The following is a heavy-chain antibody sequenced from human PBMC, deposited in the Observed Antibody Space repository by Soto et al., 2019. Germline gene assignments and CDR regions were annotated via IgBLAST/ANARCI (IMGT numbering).Heavy chain of an antibody. J-gene: IGHJ3*02. V-gene: IGHV3-15*07. CDR2: IKSKTDGGTT. CDR3: AKQGLGGSGWYFYAFDI. D-gene: IGHD6-19*01. Sequence: GGSLRLSCAASGIAFSSYGMHWVRQAPGRGLEWVGRIKSKTDGGTTDYAAPVKGRFTISRDDSKNTLYLQMNSLRAEDTAVYYCAKQGLGGSGWYFYAFDIWGQGTMVTVSS. CDR1: GIAFSSYG.